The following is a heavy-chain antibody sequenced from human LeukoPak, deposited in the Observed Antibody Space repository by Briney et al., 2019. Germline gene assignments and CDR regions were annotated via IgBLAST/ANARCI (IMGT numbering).Heavy chain of an antibody. CDR2: IQYDESDK. V-gene: IGHV3-30*02. J-gene: IGHJ4*02. CDR1: GFNFSTYG. D-gene: IGHD6-19*01. CDR3: ARDSTGWYIDH. Sequence: PGGSLRLSCTASGFNFSTYGMHWVRQAPGKGLEWVSFIQYDESDKFYADSLKGRFTISRDNSKNTLYLQMVSLRIEDTAVYYCARDSTGWYIDHWGQGILVIVSS.